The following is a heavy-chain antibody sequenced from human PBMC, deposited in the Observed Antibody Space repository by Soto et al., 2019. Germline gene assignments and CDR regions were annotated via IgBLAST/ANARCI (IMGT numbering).Heavy chain of an antibody. D-gene: IGHD2-2*01. J-gene: IGHJ4*02. Sequence: SETLSLTCAVYGGSLSGFYWSWIRQPPGKGLEWIGEINHSGFTDYNPSLKSRVTISVDTSRNQFSLKLSSVTAADTAVYYCARFPFYSTSWSNPRNFDYCGQGTVFTVPS. CDR2: INHSGFT. CDR1: GGSLSGFY. V-gene: IGHV4-34*01. CDR3: ARFPFYSTSWSNPRNFDY.